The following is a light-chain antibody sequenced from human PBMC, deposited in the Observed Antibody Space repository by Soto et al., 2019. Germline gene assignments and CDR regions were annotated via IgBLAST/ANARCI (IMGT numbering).Light chain of an antibody. CDR1: SSDIGYANY. J-gene: IGLJ3*02. V-gene: IGLV2-14*01. CDR2: EVN. Sequence: QSALTQPASVSGSPGQSITISCTGTSSDIGYANYVSWYQQHPGKAPKLIIYEVNNRPSGVSNRFSGSKSGNTASLTISGLQAEDEDDYYCSSHTTSISWLFGGGTKLTVL. CDR3: SSHTTSISWL.